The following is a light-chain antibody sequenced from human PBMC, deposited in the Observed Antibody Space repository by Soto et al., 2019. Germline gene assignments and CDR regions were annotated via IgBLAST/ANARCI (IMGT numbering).Light chain of an antibody. Sequence: QSALTQPASVSGSPGQSITISCTGTSSDAGGYKYVSWYQQHPDKAPKLIIFEVSNRPSGISSRFSGSKSGNTASLPISGLQAEDEADYYCASYTSSSTSVIFGRGTQLTVL. V-gene: IGLV2-14*01. CDR1: SSDAGGYKY. CDR2: EVS. J-gene: IGLJ2*01. CDR3: ASYTSSSTSVI.